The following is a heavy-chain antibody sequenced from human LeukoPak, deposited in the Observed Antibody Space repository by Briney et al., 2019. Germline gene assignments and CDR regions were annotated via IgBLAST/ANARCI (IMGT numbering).Heavy chain of an antibody. V-gene: IGHV3-21*01. CDR2: ISSSSDYI. CDR1: GFTFSSYN. Sequence: PGGSLRLSWAASGFTFSSYNMNWVRQAPGKGLEWVSSISSSSDYIYYADSVKGRFTISRDNAKNSLYLQMNSLRAEDTAVYYCAPPEPIDYWGQGTLVSVSS. J-gene: IGHJ4*02. D-gene: IGHD1-14*01. CDR3: APPEPIDY.